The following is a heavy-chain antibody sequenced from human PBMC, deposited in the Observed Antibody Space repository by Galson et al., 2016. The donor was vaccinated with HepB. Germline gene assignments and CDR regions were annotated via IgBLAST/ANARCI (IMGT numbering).Heavy chain of an antibody. J-gene: IGHJ5*02. CDR2: FDPILGTA. V-gene: IGHV1-69*13. CDR3: VRDVRVIAAAAGYLDP. CDR1: GGTFKNYG. D-gene: IGHD6-13*01. Sequence: SVKVSCKASGGTFKNYGISWVRQAPGQGLEWVGGFDPILGTANYAQKFQGRVTITADESTSTGYMEVTSLRFDDTAVYYCVRDVRVIAAAAGYLDPWGQGTLVTVSS.